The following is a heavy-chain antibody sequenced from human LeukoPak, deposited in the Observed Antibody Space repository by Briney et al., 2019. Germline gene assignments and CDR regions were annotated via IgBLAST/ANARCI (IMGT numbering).Heavy chain of an antibody. CDR3: AKYSSGWYEDLFDY. J-gene: IGHJ4*02. D-gene: IGHD6-19*01. Sequence: GGSLRLSCAASGFTFSSYAMSWVRQAPGKGLEWVSATSGSGGSTYYADSVKGRFTISRDNSKNTLFLQMNSLRAEDTAVYYCAKYSSGWYEDLFDYWGQGTLVTVSS. V-gene: IGHV3-23*01. CDR1: GFTFSSYA. CDR2: TSGSGGST.